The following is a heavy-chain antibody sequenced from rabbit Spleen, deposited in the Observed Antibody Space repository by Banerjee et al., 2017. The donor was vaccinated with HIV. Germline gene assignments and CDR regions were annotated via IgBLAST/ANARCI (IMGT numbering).Heavy chain of an antibody. J-gene: IGHJ4*01. CDR2: IAGSSSGFT. Sequence: QEQLEESGGGMVKPGGTLTLTCKASGFTLISYWMCWVRQAPGKGLEWISCIAGSSSGFTYSATWAKGRFTCSKTSSTTVTLQMTSLTVADTATYFCARRFVGSGYVVLNLWGPGTLVTVS. D-gene: IGHD8-1*01. V-gene: IGHV1S45*01. CDR3: ARRFVGSGYVVLNL. CDR1: GFTLISYW.